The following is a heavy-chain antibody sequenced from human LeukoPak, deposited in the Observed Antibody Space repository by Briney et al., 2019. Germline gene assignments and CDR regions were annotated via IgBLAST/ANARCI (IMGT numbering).Heavy chain of an antibody. Sequence: SETLSLTCTVSGGSISSSSYYWGWIRQPPGTGLEWIGSIYYSGSTYYNPSLKSRVTISVDTSKNQFSLKLSSVTAADTAVYYCARQDLYGGNLIDYWGQGTLVTVSS. CDR1: GGSISSSSYY. V-gene: IGHV4-39*01. J-gene: IGHJ4*02. CDR2: IYYSGST. CDR3: ARQDLYGGNLIDY. D-gene: IGHD4-23*01.